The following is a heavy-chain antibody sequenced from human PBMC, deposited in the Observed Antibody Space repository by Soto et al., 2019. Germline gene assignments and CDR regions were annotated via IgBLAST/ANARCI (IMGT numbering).Heavy chain of an antibody. D-gene: IGHD3-22*01. CDR3: ARADSSGYYQYYYYYGMDV. J-gene: IGHJ6*02. V-gene: IGHV6-1*01. CDR1: GDSVSSNSAA. Sequence: SQTLSLTCAISGDSVSSNSAAWNWIRQSPSRGLEWLGRTYYRSKWYNDYAVSVKSRITINPDASKNQFSLQLNSVTPEDTAVYYCARADSSGYYQYYYYYGMDVWGQGTTVTVSS. CDR2: TYYRSKWYN.